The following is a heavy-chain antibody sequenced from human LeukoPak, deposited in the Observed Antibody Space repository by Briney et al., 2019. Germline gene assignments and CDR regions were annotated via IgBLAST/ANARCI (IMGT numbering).Heavy chain of an antibody. D-gene: IGHD6-19*01. V-gene: IGHV3-21*01. J-gene: IGHJ6*03. CDR2: ISSRSSYI. Sequence: PGGSLRLSCAASGFTFGSYAMSWVRQPPGKGLERVSSISSRSSYIFYADSVKGRFTISRDNAKNSLYLQMNSLGAEDTAVYYCARDAQWLVPEGYYYYMDVWGKGTTVTVSS. CDR1: GFTFGSYA. CDR3: ARDAQWLVPEGYYYYMDV.